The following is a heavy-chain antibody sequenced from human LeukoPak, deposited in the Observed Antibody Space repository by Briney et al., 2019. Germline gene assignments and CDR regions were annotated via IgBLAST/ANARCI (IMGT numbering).Heavy chain of an antibody. D-gene: IGHD1-26*01. CDR2: IYYSGST. J-gene: IGHJ3*02. Sequence: PSETLSLTCTVSGGSISSYYWSWLRQPPGKGLEWIGYIYYSGSTNYNPSLKSRVTISVDTSKNQFSLKLSSVTAADTAVYYCARDLSGSYYISAFDIWGQGTMVTVSS. CDR3: ARDLSGSYYISAFDI. CDR1: GGSISSYY. V-gene: IGHV4-59*01.